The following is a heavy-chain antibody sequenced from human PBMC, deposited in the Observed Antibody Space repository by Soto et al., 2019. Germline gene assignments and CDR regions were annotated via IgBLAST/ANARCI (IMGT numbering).Heavy chain of an antibody. CDR1: GFTVSSNY. V-gene: IGHV3-66*01. J-gene: IGHJ6*03. Sequence: EVQLVESGGGLVQPGGSLRLSCAASGFTVSSNYMSWVRQAPGKGLEWVSLINSGGSIYYADSVKGRFTISSDNSKNTLYLQMNSLRAEDTAAYYCARKGYMDVWGKGTTVTVSS. CDR3: ARKGYMDV. CDR2: INSGGSI.